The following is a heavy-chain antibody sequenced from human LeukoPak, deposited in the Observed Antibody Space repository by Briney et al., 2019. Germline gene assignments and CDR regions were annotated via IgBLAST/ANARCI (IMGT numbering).Heavy chain of an antibody. D-gene: IGHD2-2*01. J-gene: IGHJ5*02. CDR3: ARGIGSKLGYCSSTSCYVWFDP. V-gene: IGHV4-4*07. CDR1: GGSISSYY. Sequence: SETLSLTCTVSGGSISSYYWSWIRQPAGKGLEWIGRIYTSGSTNYNPSLKSRVTISVDTSKNQFSLKLSSVTAADTAVYYCARGIGSKLGYCSSTSCYVWFDPWGQGTLVTVSS. CDR2: IYTSGST.